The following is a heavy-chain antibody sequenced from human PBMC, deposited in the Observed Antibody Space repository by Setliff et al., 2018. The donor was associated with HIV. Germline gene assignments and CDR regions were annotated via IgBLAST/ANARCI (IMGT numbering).Heavy chain of an antibody. CDR1: GGSISSSSYY. CDR3: ARGAVLRYFDWLSLFDY. CDR2: IYYSGST. V-gene: IGHV4-39*01. Sequence: PSETLSLTCTVSGGSISSSSYYWGWIRQPPGKGLEWIGSIYYSGSTYYNPSLKSRVTISVDTSKNQFSLKLSSVTAADTAVYYCARGAVLRYFDWLSLFDYWGQGTLVTVSS. J-gene: IGHJ4*02. D-gene: IGHD3-9*01.